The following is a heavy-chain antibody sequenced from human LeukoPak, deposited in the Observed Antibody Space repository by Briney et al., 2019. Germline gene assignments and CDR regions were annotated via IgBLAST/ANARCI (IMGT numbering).Heavy chain of an antibody. Sequence: HPGGSLRLSCAASGFTFSSYGMQWVRQAPGKGLEGVAVISYDGSNKYYADSVKGRFTISRDNSKNTLYLQMNSLRAEDTAVYYCAKDRASSGATYYFDYWGQGTLVTVSS. V-gene: IGHV3-30*18. J-gene: IGHJ4*02. D-gene: IGHD3-22*01. CDR3: AKDRASSGATYYFDY. CDR2: ISYDGSNK. CDR1: GFTFSSYG.